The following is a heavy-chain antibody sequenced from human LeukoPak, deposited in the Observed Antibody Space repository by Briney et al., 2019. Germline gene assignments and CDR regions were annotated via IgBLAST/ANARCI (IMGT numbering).Heavy chain of an antibody. Sequence: SEALSLTCTVSCGSISSYYWSWIRQPPGKGLEWIGYIYYSGSTNYNPSLKSRVTISVDTSKNQFSLKLSSVTAADTAVYYCARDGYYDSSGYYPDNAFDIWGQGTMVTVSS. D-gene: IGHD3-22*01. CDR1: CGSISSYY. CDR3: ARDGYYDSSGYYPDNAFDI. J-gene: IGHJ3*02. V-gene: IGHV4-59*01. CDR2: IYYSGST.